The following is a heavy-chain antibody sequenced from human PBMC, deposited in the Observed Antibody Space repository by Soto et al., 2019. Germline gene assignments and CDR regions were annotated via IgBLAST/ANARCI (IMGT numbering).Heavy chain of an antibody. Sequence: ASVKVSCKASGYTFTSYGISWVRQAPGQGLEWMGWISAYNGNTNYAQNLQGRVTMTTDTSTSPAYMELRSLRSYDAAVYYCARVVVWDCISTSCYWFDPWGQGTLVTVSS. J-gene: IGHJ5*02. CDR3: ARVVVWDCISTSCYWFDP. D-gene: IGHD2-2*01. CDR2: ISAYNGNT. CDR1: GYTFTSYG. V-gene: IGHV1-18*01.